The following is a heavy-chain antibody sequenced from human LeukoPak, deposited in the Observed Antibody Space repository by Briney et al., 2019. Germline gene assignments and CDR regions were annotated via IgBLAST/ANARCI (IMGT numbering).Heavy chain of an antibody. V-gene: IGHV4-59*01. D-gene: IGHD2-15*01. Sequence: SETLSLTCTVSGDSIQNYYWNWIRQRPGKGLEWIGYISYRDGTNYSPSLKSRVTISGDPSKNQVSLEVNSVTAADTASYYCARGYCSGGSCPLDYWGQGTLVTVSS. CDR3: ARGYCSGGSCPLDY. CDR1: GDSIQNYY. J-gene: IGHJ4*02. CDR2: ISYRDGT.